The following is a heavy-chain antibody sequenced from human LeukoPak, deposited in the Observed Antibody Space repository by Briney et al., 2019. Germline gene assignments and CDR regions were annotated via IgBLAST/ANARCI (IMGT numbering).Heavy chain of an antibody. J-gene: IGHJ4*02. Sequence: SETLSLTCTVSGGSISSSSYYWGWIRQPPGKGLEWIGSIYYTGTTYYNPSLKSRVTISVDTSKNQFSLKLSSATAADTAVYYCATGNYWGQGTLVTVSS. D-gene: IGHD1-14*01. CDR2: IYYTGTT. CDR3: ATGNY. CDR1: GGSISSSSYY. V-gene: IGHV4-39*01.